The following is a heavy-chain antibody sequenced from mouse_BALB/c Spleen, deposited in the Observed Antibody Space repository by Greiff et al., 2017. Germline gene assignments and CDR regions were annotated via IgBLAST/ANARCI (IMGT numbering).Heavy chain of an antibody. J-gene: IGHJ3*01. D-gene: IGHD2-3*01. CDR3: ARRDGYYGSFAY. CDR2: ISNGGGST. V-gene: IGHV5-12-2*01. CDR1: GFTFSSYT. Sequence: EVKLVESGGGLVKPGGSLKLSCAASGFTFSSYTMSWVRQTPEKRLEWVAYISNGGGSTYYPDTVKGRFTISRDNAKNTLYLQMSSLKSEDTAMYYCARRDGYYGSFAYWGQGTLVTVSA.